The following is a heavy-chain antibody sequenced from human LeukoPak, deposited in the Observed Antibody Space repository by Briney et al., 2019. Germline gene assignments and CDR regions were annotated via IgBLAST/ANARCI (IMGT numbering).Heavy chain of an antibody. V-gene: IGHV3-23*01. D-gene: IGHD6-6*01. CDR1: GFTFSSYA. CDR3: AKWKYSNSGIDDY. J-gene: IGHJ4*02. CDR2: ISGSGDNT. Sequence: GGSLRLSCAASGFTFSSYAMSWVRKVPGKGLEWVSVISGSGDNTYYADSVKGRFTISRDNSKNMLYLQMNSLRAEDTAVYYCAKWKYSNSGIDDYWGQGTLVTVSS.